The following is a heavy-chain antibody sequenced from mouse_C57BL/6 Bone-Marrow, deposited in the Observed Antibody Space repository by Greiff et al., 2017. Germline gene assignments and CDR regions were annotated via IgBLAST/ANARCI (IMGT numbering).Heavy chain of an antibody. D-gene: IGHD2-3*01. CDR2: INPNKCGN. CDR1: GFTFTDYY. Sequence: VQLQQSGPELVKPSPSVKISCKASGFTFTDYYMNWVKQSHGKSLEWIGDINPNKCGNSYNQQIKGKATLTVDKSSSTAYMELRSLTSDDSAVYYCARIDGYWYFEVWGTGTTVTVSS. J-gene: IGHJ1*03. V-gene: IGHV1-26*01. CDR3: ARIDGYWYFEV.